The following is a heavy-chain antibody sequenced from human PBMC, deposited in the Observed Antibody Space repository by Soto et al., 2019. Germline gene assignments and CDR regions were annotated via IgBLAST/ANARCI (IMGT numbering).Heavy chain of an antibody. V-gene: IGHV3-49*03. CDR2: VRTYAYGETT. J-gene: IGHJ4*02. CDR1: GFTFGDYA. CDR3: SRDCPCGLGYCTNGACFPNDF. D-gene: IGHD2-8*01. Sequence: GGSLRLSCTTSGFTFGDYAMSWFRQTPGKGLEWVGFVRTYAYGETTEYAASVKGRFTVGRDNSRSTAYLHMSSLKAEDTGVYFCSRDCPCGLGYCTNGACFPNDFWGQGTLVTVSS.